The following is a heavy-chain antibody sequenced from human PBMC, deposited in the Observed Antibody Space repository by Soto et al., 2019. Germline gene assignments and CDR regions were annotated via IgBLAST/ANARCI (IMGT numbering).Heavy chain of an antibody. V-gene: IGHV4-31*03. Sequence: SETLSLTCTVSGGSISSDDFYWSWIRQHPGKGLEWIGYIYYSGNTYYNPSLKSRVTILVDTSKNQFSLKLSSVTAADTAVYYCAGNTWSSWSTFDPWGQGTLVTVSS. CDR1: GGSISSDDFY. D-gene: IGHD6-13*01. CDR2: IYYSGNT. CDR3: AGNTWSSWSTFDP. J-gene: IGHJ5*02.